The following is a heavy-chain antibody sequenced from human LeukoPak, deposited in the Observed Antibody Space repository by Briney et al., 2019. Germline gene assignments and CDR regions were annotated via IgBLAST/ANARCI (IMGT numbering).Heavy chain of an antibody. CDR2: INHSGST. J-gene: IGHJ4*02. V-gene: IGHV4-34*01. CDR3: VTYYFDSSGPKKNY. D-gene: IGHD3-22*01. CDR1: GGSFSGYY. Sequence: SETLSLTCAVYGGSFSGYYWSWIRQPPGKGLEWIGEINHSGSTNYNPSLKSRVPISVDTSKKQFSLKLSSLTAAETAVYYCVTYYFDSSGPKKNYWGQGTLVTVSS.